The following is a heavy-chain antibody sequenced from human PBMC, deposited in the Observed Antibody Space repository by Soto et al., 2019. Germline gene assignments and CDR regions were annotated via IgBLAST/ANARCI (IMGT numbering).Heavy chain of an antibody. Sequence: GGSLRLSCAASGFTFSSYAMHWVRQAPGKGLEWVALISYDGSDKDYADYVKGRFTISRDSSKNTVSLEMTSLRAEDTAVYYCAKGGRQWLVTSDFNYWGQGALVTVSS. CDR1: GFTFSSYA. CDR2: ISYDGSDK. V-gene: IGHV3-30-3*01. CDR3: AKGGRQWLVTSDFNY. D-gene: IGHD6-19*01. J-gene: IGHJ4*02.